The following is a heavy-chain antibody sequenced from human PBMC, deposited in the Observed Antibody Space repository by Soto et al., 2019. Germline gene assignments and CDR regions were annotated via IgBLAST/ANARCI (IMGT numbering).Heavy chain of an antibody. V-gene: IGHV4-31*03. J-gene: IGHJ6*02. CDR2: IYYSGST. CDR3: AREGGSTIFGVARYGMDV. Sequence: PSETLSLTCTVSGGSISSGGYYWSWIRQHPGKSLEWIGYIYYSGSTYYNPSLKSRVTISVDTSKNQFSLKLSSVTAADTAVYYCAREGGSTIFGVARYGMDVWGQGTTVTVSS. D-gene: IGHD3-3*01. CDR1: GGSISSGGYY.